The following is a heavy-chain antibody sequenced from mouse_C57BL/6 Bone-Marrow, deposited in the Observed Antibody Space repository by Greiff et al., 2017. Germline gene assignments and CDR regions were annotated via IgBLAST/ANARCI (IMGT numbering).Heavy chain of an antibody. Sequence: QVQLQQSGAELVRPGTSVKVSCKASGYAFTNYLIEWVKQRPGQGLEWIGVINPGSGGTNYNEKFKGKATLTADKSSSTAYMQLSSLTSEDSAVYCCARSTFYAMDYWGQGTSVTVSS. J-gene: IGHJ4*01. CDR3: ARSTFYAMDY. V-gene: IGHV1-54*01. CDR1: GYAFTNYL. CDR2: INPGSGGT.